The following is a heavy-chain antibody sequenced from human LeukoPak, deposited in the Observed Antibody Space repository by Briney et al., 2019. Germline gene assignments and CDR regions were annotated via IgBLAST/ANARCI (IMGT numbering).Heavy chain of an antibody. J-gene: IGHJ4*02. CDR2: IHTSGST. Sequence: KPSETLSLTCTVTGGSINNYYWSWIRQPAGKGLEWIGRIHTSGSTNYNPSLKSRVTMSVDTSKNQFSLKLSSVTAADTAVYYCARHDYSNYPVFNYWGQGTLVTVSS. CDR1: GGSINNYY. D-gene: IGHD4-11*01. V-gene: IGHV4-4*07. CDR3: ARHDYSNYPVFNY.